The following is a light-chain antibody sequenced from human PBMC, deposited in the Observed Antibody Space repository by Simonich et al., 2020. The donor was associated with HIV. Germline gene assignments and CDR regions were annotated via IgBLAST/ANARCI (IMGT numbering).Light chain of an antibody. CDR3: MQALQTPRT. CDR1: QSLLHSNGYNY. J-gene: IGKJ1*01. Sequence: DIVMTQSPLSLPVTPGEPASMSCRSSQSLLHSNGYNYLDWYLQKPGQSPQLLIYLGSNRASGVPDRFRGSGSGTDFTLKISRVEAEDVGVYYCMQALQTPRTFGQGTKVEIK. CDR2: LGS. V-gene: IGKV2-28*01.